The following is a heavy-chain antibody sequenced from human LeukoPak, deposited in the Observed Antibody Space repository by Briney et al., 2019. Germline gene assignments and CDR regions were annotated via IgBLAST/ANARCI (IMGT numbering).Heavy chain of an antibody. J-gene: IGHJ4*02. CDR1: GGSISSGDYY. Sequence: PSQTLSLTCTVSGGSISSGDYYWSWIRQPPGKGLEWIGYIYYSGSTYYNPSLKSRVTISVDTSKNQFSLKLTSVTAADTAVYYCARTGVVATSYFFDYWGQGTLVTVSS. D-gene: IGHD5-12*01. CDR2: IYYSGST. V-gene: IGHV4-30-4*01. CDR3: ARTGVVATSYFFDY.